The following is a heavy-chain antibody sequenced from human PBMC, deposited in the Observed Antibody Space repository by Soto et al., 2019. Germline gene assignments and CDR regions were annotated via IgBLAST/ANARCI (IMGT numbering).Heavy chain of an antibody. J-gene: IGHJ6*02. CDR3: ARYGGYYYDSSGYSYYYYGMDV. Sequence: QVQLVQSGAEVKKPGSSVEVSCKASGGTFSSYAISWVRQAPGQGLEWMGGIIPIFGTANYAQKFQGRVTITADESTSTAYMELSSLRSEDTAVYYCARYGGYYYDSSGYSYYYYGMDVWGQGTTVTVSS. V-gene: IGHV1-69*12. CDR1: GGTFSSYA. CDR2: IIPIFGTA. D-gene: IGHD3-22*01.